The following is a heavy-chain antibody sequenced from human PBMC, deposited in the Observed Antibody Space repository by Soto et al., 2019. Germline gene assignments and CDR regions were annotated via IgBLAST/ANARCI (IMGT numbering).Heavy chain of an antibody. CDR2: ISGSGGST. D-gene: IGHD6-6*01. J-gene: IGHJ4*02. CDR3: AKDKGEYSSSYGDYYFDY. Sequence: GGSLRLSCAASGFTFSSYAMSWVRQAPGKGLEWVSAISGSGGSTYYADSVKGRFTISRDNSKNTLYLQMNSLRAEDTAVYYCAKDKGEYSSSYGDYYFDYWGQGTLVTVSS. V-gene: IGHV3-23*01. CDR1: GFTFSSYA.